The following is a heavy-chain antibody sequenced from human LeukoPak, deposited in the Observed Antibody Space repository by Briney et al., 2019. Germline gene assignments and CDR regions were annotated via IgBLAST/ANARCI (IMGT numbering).Heavy chain of an antibody. CDR2: IYPGDSDT. CDR3: ARHVNPSSWSPFDAFDI. V-gene: IGHV5-51*01. D-gene: IGHD6-13*01. CDR1: GYSFTSYW. Sequence: GESLKISCKGSGYSFTSYWIGWVRQMPGKGLDWMGIIYPGDSDTRYSPSFQGQVTISADKSISTAYLQWSSLKASDTAMYYCARHVNPSSWSPFDAFDIWGQGTMVTVSS. J-gene: IGHJ3*02.